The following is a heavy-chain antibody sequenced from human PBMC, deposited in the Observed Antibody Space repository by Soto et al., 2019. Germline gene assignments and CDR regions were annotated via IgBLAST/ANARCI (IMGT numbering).Heavy chain of an antibody. D-gene: IGHD3-16*01. CDR2: MYYNGNI. J-gene: IGHJ5*02. CDR3: ASGGNWFDP. V-gene: IGHV4-59*02. CDR1: GGSVSNYY. Sequence: LSLTCNVSGGSVSNYYWTWIRQSPEKGLEWIAYMYYNGNINYNPSLKSRVTISIDTSKNQFSLTLKSVTAADTAVYYCASGGNWFDPWGQGIQVTVSS.